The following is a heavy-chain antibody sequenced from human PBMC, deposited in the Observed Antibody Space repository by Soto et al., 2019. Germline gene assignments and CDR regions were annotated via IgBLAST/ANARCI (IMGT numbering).Heavy chain of an antibody. V-gene: IGHV4-39*01. D-gene: IGHD6-19*01. CDR2: IYYSGST. J-gene: IGHJ4*02. CDR3: ARLGVAVAEGDY. CDR1: GGSISSSSYY. Sequence: QLQLQESGPGLVKPSETLSLTCTVSGGSISSSSYYWGWIRQPPGKGLEWIGSIYYSGSTYYNPSLTRRVTISVDTSKNQFSLKLSSVTAADTAVYYCARLGVAVAEGDYWGQGTLVTVSS.